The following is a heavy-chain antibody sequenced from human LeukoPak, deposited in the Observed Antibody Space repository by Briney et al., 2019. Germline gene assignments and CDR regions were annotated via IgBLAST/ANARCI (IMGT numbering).Heavy chain of an antibody. CDR1: GFPFSGYW. Sequence: GGSLRLSCAASGFPFSGYWMDWVRQAPGKGMEWVANINQDGSTQYYAASVKGRFTISRDNAKSSLYLQMNILRAEDTAVYYCARVSSSWYDHYYYYYYMDVWGKGTTVTVSS. D-gene: IGHD6-13*01. CDR3: ARVSSSWYDHYYYYYYMDV. J-gene: IGHJ6*03. CDR2: INQDGSTQ. V-gene: IGHV3-7*04.